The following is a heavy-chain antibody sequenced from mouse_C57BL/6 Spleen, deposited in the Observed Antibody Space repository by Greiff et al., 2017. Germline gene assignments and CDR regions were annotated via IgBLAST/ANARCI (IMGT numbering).Heavy chain of an antibody. CDR3: AREATVVATPVGY. Sequence: LVESGAELARPGASVKMSCKASGYTFTSYTMHWVKQRPGQGLEWIGYINPSSGYTKYNQKFKDKATLTADKSSSTAYMPLSSLTSEDSAVYYWAREATVVATPVGYWGQGTTLTVSS. CDR1: GYTFTSYT. CDR2: INPSSGYT. D-gene: IGHD1-1*01. V-gene: IGHV1-4*01. J-gene: IGHJ2*01.